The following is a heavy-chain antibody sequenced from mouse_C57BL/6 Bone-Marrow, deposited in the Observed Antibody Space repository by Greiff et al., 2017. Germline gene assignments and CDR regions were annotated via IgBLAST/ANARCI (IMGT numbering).Heavy chain of an antibody. CDR3: ASPSGSSGYAMDY. V-gene: IGHV1-81*01. Sequence: VQLQQSGAELARPGASVKLSCKASGYTFTSYGISWVKQRTGQGLEWIGEIYPRSGNTYYNEKFKGKATLTADKSSSTAYMELRSLTSEDSAVYFCASPSGSSGYAMDYGGQGTSVTVSS. D-gene: IGHD3-2*02. CDR1: GYTFTSYG. CDR2: IYPRSGNT. J-gene: IGHJ4*01.